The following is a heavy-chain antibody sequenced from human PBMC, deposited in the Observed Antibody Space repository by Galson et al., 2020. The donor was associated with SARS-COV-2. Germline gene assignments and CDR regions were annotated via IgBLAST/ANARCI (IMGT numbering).Heavy chain of an antibody. CDR2: MYSSGSS. Sequence: SQTLSLTCTVSGGSISSYYWSWIRQPAGKGLEWIGRMYSSGSSNYSPSLKSRVTMSVDTSKNQFSLKLSSVTAADTAVYYCAREGVVSGGRFFDYWGQGTLVTVSS. CDR1: GGSISSYY. D-gene: IGHD2-15*01. V-gene: IGHV4-4*07. CDR3: AREGVVSGGRFFDY. J-gene: IGHJ4*02.